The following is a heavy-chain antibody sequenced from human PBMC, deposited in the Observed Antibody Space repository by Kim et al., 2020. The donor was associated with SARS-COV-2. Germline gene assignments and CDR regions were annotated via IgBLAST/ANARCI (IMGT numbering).Heavy chain of an antibody. D-gene: IGHD4-17*01. J-gene: IGHJ4*02. V-gene: IGHV3-30*01. CDR3: ARTRHTVTTRYVYGY. Sequence: DAVKGRFTHTRDNSKNTLYLQMNSLRAEDTAVYYCARTRHTVTTRYVYGYWGQGTLVTVSS.